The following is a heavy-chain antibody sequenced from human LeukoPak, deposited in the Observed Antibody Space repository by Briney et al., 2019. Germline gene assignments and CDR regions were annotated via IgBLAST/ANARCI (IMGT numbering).Heavy chain of an antibody. CDR2: IKSKDVGGTA. V-gene: IGHV3-15*01. CDR3: TTTQYSDSSLRY. J-gene: IGHJ4*02. D-gene: IGHD1-26*01. Sequence: PGGSLRLSCAASGFIFSDKWMAWVRQAPGRGLGWVARIKSKDVGGTAANAAPVEGRFTISRDDSKNALYLQMNSLKTEDTAVYYCTTTQYSDSSLRYWGQGTPVTVSS. CDR1: GFIFSDKW.